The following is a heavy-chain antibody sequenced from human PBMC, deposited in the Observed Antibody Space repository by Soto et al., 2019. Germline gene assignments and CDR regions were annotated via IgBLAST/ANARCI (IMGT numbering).Heavy chain of an antibody. V-gene: IGHV1-18*01. CDR1: GYSCTSYG. D-gene: IGHD3-16*01. CDR2: ISAYNGNR. Sequence: QVQLVQSGAEVKKPGASVKVSCKASGYSCTSYGISWVRQAPGQGLEWMGWISAYNGNRNYAQQLQGRVTMTTDTATRTAYMEMRSLRSDDRAVYYCVRVRGDGGPQDYWGQGTLVTVSS. J-gene: IGHJ4*02. CDR3: VRVRGDGGPQDY.